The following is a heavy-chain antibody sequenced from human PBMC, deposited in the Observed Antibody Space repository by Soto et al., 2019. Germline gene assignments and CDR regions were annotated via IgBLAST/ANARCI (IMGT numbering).Heavy chain of an antibody. V-gene: IGHV3-23*01. J-gene: IGHJ6*02. CDR3: AKDQYDMLTGYYVGYYYYGMDV. CDR1: GFTFSSYA. D-gene: IGHD3-9*01. CDR2: ISGSGGST. Sequence: EVQLLESGGGLVQPGGSLRLSCAASGFTFSSYAMSWVRQAPGKGLEWVSAISGSGGSTYYADSVKGRFTISRDNSKNTLYLQMNSLRAEDTAVYDCAKDQYDMLTGYYVGYYYYGMDVWGQGTTVTVSS.